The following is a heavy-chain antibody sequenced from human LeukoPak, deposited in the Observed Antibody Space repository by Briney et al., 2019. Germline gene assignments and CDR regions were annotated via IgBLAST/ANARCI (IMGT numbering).Heavy chain of an antibody. CDR1: GFTFDDFA. Sequence: GRSLXXSCAAXGFTFDDFAMHWVRQAPGKGVEGVSSISWNSGARVYADSVKGRLTIYRENAKKSLYLQMNSLRAEDMALYYCAKNMISAGRGTFDIWGQGTMVTVSS. V-gene: IGHV3-9*03. CDR2: ISWNSGAR. D-gene: IGHD1-14*01. CDR3: AKNMISAGRGTFDI. J-gene: IGHJ3*02.